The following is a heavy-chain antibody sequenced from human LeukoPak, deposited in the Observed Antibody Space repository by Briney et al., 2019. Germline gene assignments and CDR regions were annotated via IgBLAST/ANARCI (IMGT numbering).Heavy chain of an antibody. Sequence: PGGSLRLSCAASGFTFSSCSMNWVRQAPGKGLEWVSSISSSSSYIYYADSVKGRFTISRDNAKNSLYLQMNSLRAEDTAVYYCARGSDFVWGSYRPYFDYWGQGTLVTVSS. V-gene: IGHV3-21*01. CDR3: ARGSDFVWGSYRPYFDY. CDR1: GFTFSSCS. J-gene: IGHJ4*02. D-gene: IGHD3-16*02. CDR2: ISSSSSYI.